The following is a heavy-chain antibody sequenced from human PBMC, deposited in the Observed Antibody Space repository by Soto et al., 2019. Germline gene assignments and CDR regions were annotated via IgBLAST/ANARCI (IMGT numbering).Heavy chain of an antibody. CDR1: GGSISSSNYY. CDR3: ARHRNIVSTIDY. V-gene: IGHV4-39*01. J-gene: IGHJ4*02. CDR2: IYYSGTT. Sequence: QLQLQESGPGLVKPSETLSLTCTVSGGSISSSNYYWGWIRQPPGKGLEWFGSIYYSGTTYYNPSLKSRVTISVDTSKNQFSLKLSSVTAADTAVYYCARHRNIVSTIDYWGQGTLVTVSS. D-gene: IGHD5-12*01.